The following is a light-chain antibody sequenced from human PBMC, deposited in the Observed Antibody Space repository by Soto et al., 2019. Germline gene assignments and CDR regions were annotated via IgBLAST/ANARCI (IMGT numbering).Light chain of an antibody. CDR1: SSDVGGYDY. J-gene: IGLJ1*01. CDR3: SSYAGSSTYV. Sequence: QSVLTQPPSASGSPGQSVTISCTGTSSDVGGYDYVSWYQQHPGKAPKPMIYEVSKRPSGVPDRFSGSKSGNTASLTVSGLQAEDEADYYCSSYAGSSTYVFGTGTKVTV. CDR2: EVS. V-gene: IGLV2-8*01.